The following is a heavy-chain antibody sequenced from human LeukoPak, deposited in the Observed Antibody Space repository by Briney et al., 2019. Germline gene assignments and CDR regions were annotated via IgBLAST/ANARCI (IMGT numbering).Heavy chain of an antibody. CDR2: IYYSGST. Sequence: SETLSLTCTVSGGSISSSSYYWGWIRQPPGKGLEWIGSIYYSGSTYYNPSLKSRVTISVDTSKNQFSLKLRSVTAADTAVYYCASRVTTVDYWGQGTLVTVSS. CDR3: ASRVTTVDY. V-gene: IGHV4-39*01. D-gene: IGHD4-17*01. CDR1: GGSISSSSYY. J-gene: IGHJ4*02.